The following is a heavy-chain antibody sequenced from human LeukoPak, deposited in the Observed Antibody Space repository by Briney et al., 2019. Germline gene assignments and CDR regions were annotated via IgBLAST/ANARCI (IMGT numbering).Heavy chain of an antibody. Sequence: PSETLSLTCPVSEMSFSAYYWNWIRQSPAKGLEWIGEINYGGSTKYTPSLEGRGTILIDTSKNQFSLKLTSVTAADTAVYYCARGFPPGSGSRGSHAFDVWGQGTMVTVSS. CDR1: EMSFSAYY. V-gene: IGHV4-34*01. D-gene: IGHD6-19*01. CDR3: ARGFPPGSGSRGSHAFDV. J-gene: IGHJ3*01. CDR2: INYGGST.